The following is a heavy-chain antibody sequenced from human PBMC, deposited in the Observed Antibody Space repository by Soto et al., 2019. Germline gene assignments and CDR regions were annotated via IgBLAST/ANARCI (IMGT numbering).Heavy chain of an antibody. CDR3: ARGAGIYDSSGLEDAFDL. CDR1: GYTFTSCY. CDR2: INPSGGST. D-gene: IGHD3-22*01. V-gene: IGHV1-46*01. Sequence: GASVKVSCKASGYTFTSCYMHWVRQAPGQGLEWMGIINPSGGSTSYAQKFQGRVIMTRDTSTSTVYMELSSLRSEDTAVYYCARGAGIYDSSGLEDAFDLCDHGTLV. J-gene: IGHJ3*01.